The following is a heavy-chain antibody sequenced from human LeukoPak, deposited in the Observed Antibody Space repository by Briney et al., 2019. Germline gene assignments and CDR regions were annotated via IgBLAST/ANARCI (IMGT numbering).Heavy chain of an antibody. V-gene: IGHV5-51*01. D-gene: IGHD3-3*01. J-gene: IGHJ4*02. CDR3: ARQSQPDRGRGYSSG. CDR1: GYSFTSYW. Sequence: GGSLKISFKGSGYSFTSYWIGWVRQVPGKGLGWMGIIYSGESDTKYSPSFQGQVTITADKSNLTAPLQWFSLKSADAAMFSCARQSQPDRGRGYSSGWGQGTLVTAS. CDR2: IYSGESDT.